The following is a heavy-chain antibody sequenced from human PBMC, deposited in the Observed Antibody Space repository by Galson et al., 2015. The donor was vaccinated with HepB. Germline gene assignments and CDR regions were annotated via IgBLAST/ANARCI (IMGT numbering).Heavy chain of an antibody. Sequence: SLRLSCAASGFTFSNAWMSWVRQAPGKGLEWVGRIKSKTDGGTTDYAAPVKGRFTISRDDSKNTLYLQMNGLKTEDTAVYYCTRKVEYDFWSARGLFDYWGQGTLVTVSS. CDR3: TRKVEYDFWSARGLFDY. CDR1: GFTFSNAW. J-gene: IGHJ4*02. V-gene: IGHV3-15*01. D-gene: IGHD3-3*01. CDR2: IKSKTDGGTT.